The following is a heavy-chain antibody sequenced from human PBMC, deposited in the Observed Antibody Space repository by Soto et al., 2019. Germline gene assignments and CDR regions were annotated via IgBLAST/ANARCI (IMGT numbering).Heavy chain of an antibody. J-gene: IGHJ3*02. D-gene: IGHD3-22*01. Sequence: GGSLRLSCAASGFTFSSYAMSWVRQAPGKGLEWVSAISGSGGSTYYADSVKGRFTISRDNSKNTLYLQMNSLRAEETAVYYCAKDFRRDYYDSSGSIGGAFDIWGQGTMVTVSS. CDR1: GFTFSSYA. V-gene: IGHV3-23*01. CDR2: ISGSGGST. CDR3: AKDFRRDYYDSSGSIGGAFDI.